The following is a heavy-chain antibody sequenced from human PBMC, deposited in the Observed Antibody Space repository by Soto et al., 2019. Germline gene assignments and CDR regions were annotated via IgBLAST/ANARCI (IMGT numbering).Heavy chain of an antibody. CDR1: GYTFTNYW. V-gene: IGHV5-51*01. CDR3: VGHPGKLESSVGSRSLDY. Sequence: GESLKISCEASGYTFTNYWIGWVRQMPGTGLEWMGIIYPRDSDTRYSPSFQDQVTMSVDNSIGTAYLQWSSLKASDTAMYYCVGHPGKLESSVGSRSLDYWGRGTLVTVSS. J-gene: IGHJ4*02. D-gene: IGHD6-13*01. CDR2: IYPRDSDT.